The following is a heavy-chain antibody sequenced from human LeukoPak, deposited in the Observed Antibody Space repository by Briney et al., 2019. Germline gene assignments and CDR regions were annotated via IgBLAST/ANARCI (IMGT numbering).Heavy chain of an antibody. V-gene: IGHV3-9*02. D-gene: IGHD5-12*01. CDR2: ISWNSGTI. CDR1: GFTSDDYV. CDR3: AKDIGYSGYDY. Sequence: GGSLRLSCAASGFTSDDYVMHWVRQAPGKGLEWVSSISWNSGTIGYADSVKGRFTISRDNAKNSLYLQMNSLRAEDTALYYCAKDIGYSGYDYWGQGTLVTVSS. J-gene: IGHJ4*02.